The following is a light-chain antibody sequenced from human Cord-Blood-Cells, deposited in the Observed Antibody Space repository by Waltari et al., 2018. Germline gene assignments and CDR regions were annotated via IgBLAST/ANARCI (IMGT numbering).Light chain of an antibody. CDR3: QQANSFPFSLT. J-gene: IGKJ4*01. CDR2: AAS. V-gene: IGKV1-12*02. Sequence: DIQMTQSPSSVSASVGDRITITCRASQCISSRLAWYQQKPGKAPTLLIYAASSLQSGVPSRFSGSGSGTDFTLTISSLQPEDFATYYCQQANSFPFSLTFGGGTKVEIK. CDR1: QCISSR.